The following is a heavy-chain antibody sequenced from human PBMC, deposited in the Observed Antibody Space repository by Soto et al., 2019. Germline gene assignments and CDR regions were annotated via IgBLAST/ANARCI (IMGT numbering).Heavy chain of an antibody. J-gene: IGHJ4*02. D-gene: IGHD4-17*01. Sequence: QVQLVQSWAEVKKPGSSVKVSCKASGGTFSSYTISWVRQAPGQGLEWMGRIIPILGIANYAQKFQGRVTITADKSTSTAYMELSSLRSEDTAVYYCARDYGDYAGDYWGQGTLVTVSS. CDR3: ARDYGDYAGDY. CDR2: IIPILGIA. V-gene: IGHV1-69*08. CDR1: GGTFSSYT.